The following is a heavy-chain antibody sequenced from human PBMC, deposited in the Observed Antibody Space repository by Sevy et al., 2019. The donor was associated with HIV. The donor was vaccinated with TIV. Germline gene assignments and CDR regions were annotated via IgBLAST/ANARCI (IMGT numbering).Heavy chain of an antibody. CDR2: IYTSGST. V-gene: IGHV4-61*02. D-gene: IGHD6-13*01. CDR3: ARAKYSSSYITTPRYLNWFDP. Sequence: SETLSLTCTVSGGSISSGSYYWSWIRQPAGKGLEWIGRIYTSGSTNYNPSLKSRVTISVDTSKNQFSLKLSSVTAADTAVYYCARAKYSSSYITTPRYLNWFDPWGQGTLVTVSS. CDR1: GGSISSGSYY. J-gene: IGHJ5*02.